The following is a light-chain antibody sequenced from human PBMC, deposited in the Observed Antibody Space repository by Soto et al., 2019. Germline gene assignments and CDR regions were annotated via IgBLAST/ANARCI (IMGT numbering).Light chain of an antibody. Sequence: QSVLTQPPSASGTPGQRVTISCSGSSSNIGSNYVYWYQQLPGTAPKLLIYRNNQRPSGVPDRFSGSKSGTSASLAISGLRSEDEADYYCAAWDDSLRGWVFRGGTKLTVL. CDR1: SSNIGSNY. CDR3: AAWDDSLRGWV. CDR2: RNN. J-gene: IGLJ3*02. V-gene: IGLV1-47*01.